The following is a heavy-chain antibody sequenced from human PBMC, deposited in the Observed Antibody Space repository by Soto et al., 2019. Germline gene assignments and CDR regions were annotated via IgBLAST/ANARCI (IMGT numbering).Heavy chain of an antibody. J-gene: IGHJ6*02. D-gene: IGHD6-13*01. V-gene: IGHV1-58*01. Sequence: ASVKVSCKASGSTFTSSAVPWVRPARGQRLEWIVCIVVGSGNTNYAQKFQERVTITRDMSTSTAYMELSSLRSEDTAVYYCAADSPPIAAAGTGYYYYYYGMDVWGQGTTVTVSS. CDR3: AADSPPIAAAGTGYYYYYYGMDV. CDR1: GSTFTSSA. CDR2: IVVGSGNT.